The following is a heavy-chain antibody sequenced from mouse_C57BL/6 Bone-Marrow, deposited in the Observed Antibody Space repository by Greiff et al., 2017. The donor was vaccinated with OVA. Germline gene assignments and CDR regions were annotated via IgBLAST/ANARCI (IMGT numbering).Heavy chain of an antibody. CDR2: INPGSGGT. Sequence: QVQLKQSGAELVRPGTSVKVSCKASGYAFTNYLIEWVKQRPGQGLEWIGVINPGSGGTDYNEKFKGKATLTADKSSSTAYMQLSSLTSEDSAVYFCARGGWGYALAYWGQGTLVTVSA. J-gene: IGHJ3*01. CDR3: ARGGWGYALAY. CDR1: GYAFTNYL. D-gene: IGHD2-2*01. V-gene: IGHV1-54*01.